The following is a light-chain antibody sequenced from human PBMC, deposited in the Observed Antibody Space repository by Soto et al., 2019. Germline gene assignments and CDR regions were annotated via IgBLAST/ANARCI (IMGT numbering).Light chain of an antibody. CDR1: QSVSSSS. Sequence: EIVLTQSPGTLSLNPGERATLSGMASQSVSSSSLAWYQQKPGQAPRLLIYGASRRATGIPDRFSGSGSGTDFTLTITRLEPEDFAVFYCQQYGTSEIIFGQGTRLEVK. V-gene: IGKV3-20*01. CDR3: QQYGTSEII. CDR2: GAS. J-gene: IGKJ5*01.